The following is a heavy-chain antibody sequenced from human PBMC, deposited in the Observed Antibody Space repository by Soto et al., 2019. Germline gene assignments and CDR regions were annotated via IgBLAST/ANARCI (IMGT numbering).Heavy chain of an antibody. Sequence: SETLSLTCTVSGGSISSYYWSWIRQPPGKGLEWIGYIYYSGSTNYNPSLKSRVTISVDTSKNQFSLKLSSVTAADTAVYYCARVSYAWGPRNFDYWGQGTLVTVSS. D-gene: IGHD3-16*01. J-gene: IGHJ4*02. CDR2: IYYSGST. CDR3: ARVSYAWGPRNFDY. CDR1: GGSISSYY. V-gene: IGHV4-59*01.